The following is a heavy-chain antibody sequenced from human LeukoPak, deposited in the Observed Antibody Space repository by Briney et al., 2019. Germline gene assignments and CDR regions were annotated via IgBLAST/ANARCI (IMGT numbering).Heavy chain of an antibody. Sequence: SQTLSLTCTVSGGSISSGDYYWSWIRQPPGKGLEWIGYIYYSGSTYYNPSLKSRVTISVDTSKNQFSLKLSSVTAADTAVYYCARRRSGSSTGHDYWGQGTLVTVSS. J-gene: IGHJ4*02. D-gene: IGHD1-26*01. CDR2: IYYSGST. CDR1: GGSISSGDYY. V-gene: IGHV4-30-4*01. CDR3: ARRRSGSSTGHDY.